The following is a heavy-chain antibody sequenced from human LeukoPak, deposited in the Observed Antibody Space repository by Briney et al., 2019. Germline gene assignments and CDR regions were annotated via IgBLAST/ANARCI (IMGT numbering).Heavy chain of an antibody. V-gene: IGHV3-48*04. CDR1: GFTFSSYS. CDR2: ISSSSSTI. Sequence: GGSLRLSCAASGFTFSSYSMNWVRQAPGKGLEWVSYISSSSSTIYYADSVKGRFTISRDNAKNSLYLQMNSLRAEDTAVYYCVRDNPRCCGVVPANIDDYWGQGTLVTVSS. J-gene: IGHJ4*02. D-gene: IGHD2-15*01. CDR3: VRDNPRCCGVVPANIDDY.